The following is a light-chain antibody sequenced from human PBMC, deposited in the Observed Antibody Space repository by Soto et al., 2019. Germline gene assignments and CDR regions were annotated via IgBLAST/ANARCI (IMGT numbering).Light chain of an antibody. CDR1: QRVTNND. V-gene: IGKV3-20*01. Sequence: EIVLTQSPGTLSLSPGERATLSCRASQRVTNNDLAWYQQTPGQDPRLLIYHASRRPTGIPDGFSGSGSGTDFTLAISRLESEDLAVYYCQQCGRSPPTFGGGTKVEIK. J-gene: IGKJ4*01. CDR2: HAS. CDR3: QQCGRSPPT.